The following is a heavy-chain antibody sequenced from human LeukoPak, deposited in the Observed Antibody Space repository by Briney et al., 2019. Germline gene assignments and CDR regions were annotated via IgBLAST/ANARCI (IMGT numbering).Heavy chain of an antibody. J-gene: IGHJ3*02. V-gene: IGHV1-69*13. CDR2: IIPNFGTP. Sequence: GASVKVSCKASGGIFSTYSITWVRQAPGQGLEWMGGIIPNFGTPNYAQKFQGRVTITADGSTSTVYMELSSLRSDDMAVYYCARPYDSSGYFGFGDAFDIWGQGTMVTVSS. D-gene: IGHD3-22*01. CDR3: ARPYDSSGYFGFGDAFDI. CDR1: GGIFSTYS.